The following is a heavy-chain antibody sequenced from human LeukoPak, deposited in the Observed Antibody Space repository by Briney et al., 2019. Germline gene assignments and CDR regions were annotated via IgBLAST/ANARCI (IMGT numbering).Heavy chain of an antibody. CDR2: ISDVEYST. J-gene: IGHJ4*02. Sequence: PGGSLRLSCAASGFTFSNYAMSWVRQAPGKGLEWVSGISDVEYSTYYTDSVKGRFTISRDNSKNTVYLEMNNLGAEDTAVYFCARHDSYIPYWGQGSLVTVSS. V-gene: IGHV3-23*01. D-gene: IGHD3-10*01. CDR3: ARHDSYIPY. CDR1: GFTFSNYA.